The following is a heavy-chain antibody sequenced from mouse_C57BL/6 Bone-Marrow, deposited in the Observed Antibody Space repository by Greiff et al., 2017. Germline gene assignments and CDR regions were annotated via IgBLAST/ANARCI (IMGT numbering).Heavy chain of an antibody. Sequence: EVKVVESGGGLVQPGGSMKLSCVASGFTFSNYWMNWVRQSPEKGLEWVAQIRLKSDNYATHYAESVKGRFTISRDDSKSSVYLQMNNLRAEDTGIYYCTDNYGSSLDYWGQGTTLTVSS. CDR1: GFTFSNYW. J-gene: IGHJ2*01. CDR3: TDNYGSSLDY. D-gene: IGHD1-1*01. CDR2: IRLKSDNYAT. V-gene: IGHV6-3*01.